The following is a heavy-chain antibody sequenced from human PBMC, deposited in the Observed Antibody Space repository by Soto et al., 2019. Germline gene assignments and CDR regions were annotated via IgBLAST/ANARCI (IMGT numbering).Heavy chain of an antibody. CDR2: IHSSGRS. J-gene: IGHJ5*02. CDR1: GGAFRSYF. V-gene: IGHV4-59*01. CDR3: ARDDPCDP. Sequence: QVRLRESGPQVVKPSATLSLNCNVSGGAFRSYFWSWIRQSPGKGLEWIGNIHSSGRSNYNPSFKSRVSMSRDPSKNQFSVRLTSVTPADTAVYYCARDDPCDPWGQGILVTVSS.